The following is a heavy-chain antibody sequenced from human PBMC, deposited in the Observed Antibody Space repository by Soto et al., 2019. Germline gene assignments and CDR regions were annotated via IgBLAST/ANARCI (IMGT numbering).Heavy chain of an antibody. J-gene: IGHJ4*02. CDR3: VRDSNRSSDY. CDR2: VMPDGGVK. V-gene: IGHV3-7*04. D-gene: IGHD6-6*01. CDR1: GFTFSTYW. Sequence: GGSLRLSCAASGFTFSTYWMTWVRQAPGRGLEWVASVMPDGGVKYYVDSVKGRFTISRDNAKSSLYLQMNSLRAEDTAVYYCVRDSNRSSDYWGQGTLVTVS.